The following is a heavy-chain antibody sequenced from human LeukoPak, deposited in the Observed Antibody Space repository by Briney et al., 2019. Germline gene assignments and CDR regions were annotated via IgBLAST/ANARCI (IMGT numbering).Heavy chain of an antibody. CDR1: GGSFSGYY. Sequence: SETLSLTCAVYGGSFSGYYWSWIRQPPGKGLEWIGEINHSGSTNYNPSLKSRVTISVDTPKNHFSLTLSSVTAADTAVYYCARSDGYGLVGIWGQGTVVTVSS. V-gene: IGHV4-34*01. D-gene: IGHD3-10*01. J-gene: IGHJ3*02. CDR3: ARSDGYGLVGI. CDR2: INHSGST.